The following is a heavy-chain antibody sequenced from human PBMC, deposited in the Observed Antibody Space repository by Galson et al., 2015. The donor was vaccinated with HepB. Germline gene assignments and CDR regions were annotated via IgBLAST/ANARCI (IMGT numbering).Heavy chain of an antibody. CDR3: ARDSKRKNYFSSGILNYGMDV. J-gene: IGHJ6*02. Sequence: SLRLSCAASGFTFSNYGMHWVRQAPGKGLERVAAIWFDGTNKNYADSVKGRYTISKDNSKNTLYLQMNSLRAEDTAVYYCARDSKRKNYFSSGILNYGMDVWGQGTTVTVSS. D-gene: IGHD3-10*01. CDR1: GFTFSNYG. V-gene: IGHV3-33*01. CDR2: IWFDGTNK.